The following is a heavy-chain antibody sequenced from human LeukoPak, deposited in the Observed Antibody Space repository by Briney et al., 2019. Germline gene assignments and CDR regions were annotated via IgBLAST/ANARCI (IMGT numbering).Heavy chain of an antibody. J-gene: IGHJ5*02. Sequence: ASVKVSCKASGYTFTSYGISWVRQAPGQGLEWMGWISAYNGNTNYAQKLQRRVTMTRNTSISTAYMELSSLRSEDTAVYYCATAYGSAFLNWFDPWGQGTLVTVSS. CDR3: ATAYGSAFLNWFDP. D-gene: IGHD3-10*01. CDR2: ISAYNGNT. V-gene: IGHV1-18*01. CDR1: GYTFTSYG.